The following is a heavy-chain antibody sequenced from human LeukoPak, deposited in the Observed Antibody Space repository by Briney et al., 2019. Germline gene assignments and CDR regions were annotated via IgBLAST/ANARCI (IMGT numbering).Heavy chain of an antibody. CDR3: ARHTTMAHFDY. Sequence: SETLSLTCNVSGDSINSYYWSWIRQPPGKELEWIGYIYYSGSTNYNPSLKSRVTISVDTSKNQFSLKLSSVTAADTAVYYCARHTTMAHFDYWGRGTLVTVSS. D-gene: IGHD5-18*01. CDR1: GDSINSYY. CDR2: IYYSGST. J-gene: IGHJ4*02. V-gene: IGHV4-59*08.